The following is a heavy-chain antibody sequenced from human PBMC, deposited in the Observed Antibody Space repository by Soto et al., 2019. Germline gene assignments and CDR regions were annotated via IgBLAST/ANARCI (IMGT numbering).Heavy chain of an antibody. Sequence: SETLSLTCTVSGGSVSSGSYHWSWIRQPPGKGLEWIGYIYYSGSTNYNPSLKSRVTISVDTSKNQFSLKLSSVTAADTAVYYCARTFEYSSSYGVDYWGQGTLVTVS. CDR1: GGSVSSGSYH. D-gene: IGHD6-6*01. V-gene: IGHV4-61*01. J-gene: IGHJ4*02. CDR3: ARTFEYSSSYGVDY. CDR2: IYYSGST.